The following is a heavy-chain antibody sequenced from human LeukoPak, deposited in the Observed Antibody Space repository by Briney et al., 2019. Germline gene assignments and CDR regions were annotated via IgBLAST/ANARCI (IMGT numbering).Heavy chain of an antibody. CDR1: RFTFSNYA. D-gene: IGHD4-17*01. Sequence: GGSLRVSCAASRFTFSNYAMSWVRQPPGKGLEWVSAISGTGGSTYYADSVKGRFTISRDNSKNTLYLQMNSLRADDTAVYYCAKSPGYGDYVGYHFDYWGQGTLVTVSS. J-gene: IGHJ4*02. V-gene: IGHV3-23*01. CDR2: ISGTGGST. CDR3: AKSPGYGDYVGYHFDY.